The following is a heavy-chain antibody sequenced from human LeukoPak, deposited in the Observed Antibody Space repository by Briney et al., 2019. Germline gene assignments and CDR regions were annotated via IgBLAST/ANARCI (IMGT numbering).Heavy chain of an antibody. CDR3: ASSGDYYYYYMDV. Sequence: GGSLRLSCAASGFTFDDYGMSWVRQAPGKGLEWVSGINWNGGSTGYADSVKGRFTISRDNAKNSLYLQMNSLRAEDTALYYCASSGDYYYYYMDVWGKGTTVTVSS. J-gene: IGHJ6*03. V-gene: IGHV3-20*04. D-gene: IGHD3-10*01. CDR1: GFTFDDYG. CDR2: INWNGGST.